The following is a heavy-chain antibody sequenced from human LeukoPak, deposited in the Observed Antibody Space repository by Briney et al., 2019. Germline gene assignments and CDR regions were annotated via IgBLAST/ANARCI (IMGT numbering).Heavy chain of an antibody. CDR2: ISAYNGNT. CDR1: GYTFTSYG. D-gene: IGHD5-12*01. Sequence: GASVKVSRKASGYTFTSYGISWVRQAPGQGLEWMGWISAYNGNTNYAQKLQGRVTMTTDTSTSTAYIELRSLRSDDTAVYYCARDKNRGGYDYPPLVWGQGTLATVSS. CDR3: ARDKNRGGYDYPPLV. V-gene: IGHV1-18*01. J-gene: IGHJ4*02.